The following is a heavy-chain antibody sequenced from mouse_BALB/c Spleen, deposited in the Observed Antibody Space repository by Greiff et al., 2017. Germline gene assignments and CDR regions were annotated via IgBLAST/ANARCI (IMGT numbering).Heavy chain of an antibody. CDR3: ARGSGYAMDY. V-gene: IGHV1-80*01. J-gene: IGHJ4*01. CDR1: GYAFSSYW. Sequence: VQRVESGAELVRPGSSVKISCKASGYAFSSYWMNWVKQRPGQGLEWIGQIYPGDGDTNYNGKFKGKATLTADKSSSTAYMQLSSLTSEDSAVYFCARGSGYAMDYWGQGTSVTVSS. D-gene: IGHD3-1*01. CDR2: IYPGDGDT.